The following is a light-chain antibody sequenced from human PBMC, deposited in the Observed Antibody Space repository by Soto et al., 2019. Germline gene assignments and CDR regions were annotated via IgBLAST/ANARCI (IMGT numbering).Light chain of an antibody. J-gene: IGKJ3*01. CDR1: QSVSSY. Sequence: EIVLTQSPATLSLSPGERATLSCRASQSVSSYLAWYQQKPGQAPRLLIYDASNRATGIPDRFSGSGSGTDFTLTISRLEPEDFAVYYCQHYGNTPPSVTFGPGTKVGI. CDR2: DAS. V-gene: IGKV3-20*01. CDR3: QHYGNTPPSVT.